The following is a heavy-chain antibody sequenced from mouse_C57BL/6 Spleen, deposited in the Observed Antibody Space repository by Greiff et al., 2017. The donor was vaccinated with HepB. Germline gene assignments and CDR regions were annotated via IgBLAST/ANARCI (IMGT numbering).Heavy chain of an antibody. V-gene: IGHV5-17*01. CDR2: ISSGSSTI. CDR3: ARPLIYAMDY. Sequence: EVQVVESGGGLVKPGGSLKLSCAASGFTFSDYGMHWVRQAPEKGLEWVAYISSGSSTIYYADTVKGRFTISRDNAKNTLFLQMTSLRSEDTAMYYCARPLIYAMDYWGQGTSVTVSS. CDR1: GFTFSDYG. J-gene: IGHJ4*01.